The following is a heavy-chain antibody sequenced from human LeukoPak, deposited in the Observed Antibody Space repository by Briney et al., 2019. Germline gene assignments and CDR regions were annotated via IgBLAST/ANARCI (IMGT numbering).Heavy chain of an antibody. V-gene: IGHV4-34*01. J-gene: IGHJ6*03. D-gene: IGHD3-22*01. CDR2: INHSGST. Sequence: SETLSLTCAVYGGSFSGYYWSWIRQPPGKGLEWIGEINHSGSTNYNPSLKSRVTISVDKSKNQFSLKLSSVTAADTAVYYCARASGYYDSSGYWEGYYYYYMDVWGKGTTVTVSS. CDR1: GGSFSGYY. CDR3: ARASGYYDSSGYWEGYYYYYMDV.